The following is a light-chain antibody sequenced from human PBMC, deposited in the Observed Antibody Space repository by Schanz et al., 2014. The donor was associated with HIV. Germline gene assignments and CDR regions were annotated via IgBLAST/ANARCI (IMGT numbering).Light chain of an antibody. CDR3: SSHAGRSSFVV. V-gene: IGLV2-23*02. CDR2: EVR. J-gene: IGLJ2*01. CDR1: SSDVGNYNL. Sequence: QSALTQPASVSGSPGQSITISCTGSSSDVGNYNLVSWFQQHPGKAPQLVIYEVRQRPSGVPNRFSGSKSGNTASLTISGLQAEDEADYYCSSHAGRSSFVVFGGGTKLTVL.